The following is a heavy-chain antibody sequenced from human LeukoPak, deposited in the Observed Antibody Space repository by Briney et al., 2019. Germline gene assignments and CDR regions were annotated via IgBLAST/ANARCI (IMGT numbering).Heavy chain of an antibody. J-gene: IGHJ6*03. D-gene: IGHD3-3*01. CDR2: IYSGGST. V-gene: IGHV3-53*01. CDR1: GFTVSSNY. Sequence: GGSLRLSCAASGFTVSSNYMSWVRQAPGKGLEWVSVIYSGGSTYYADSVKGRFTISRDNSKNTLYPQMNSLRAEDTAVYYCARMVSRRVWSAHYYYMDVWGKGTTVTVSS. CDR3: ARMVSRRVWSAHYYYMDV.